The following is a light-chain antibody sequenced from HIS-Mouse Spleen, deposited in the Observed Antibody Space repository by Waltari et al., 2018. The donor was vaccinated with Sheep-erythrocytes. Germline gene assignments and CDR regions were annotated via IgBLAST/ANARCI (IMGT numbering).Light chain of an antibody. CDR1: SSDVGGYNY. Sequence: QSALTQPRSVSGSPGQSVTISCTGTSSDVGGYNYVSWYQQHPGKAPKLMIYDVSKRPSAVPDRFSGSKAGTTASLTISGLQAEDEADYYCCSYAGSYTLVFGGGTKLTVL. V-gene: IGLV2-11*01. J-gene: IGLJ2*01. CDR3: CSYAGSYTLV. CDR2: DVS.